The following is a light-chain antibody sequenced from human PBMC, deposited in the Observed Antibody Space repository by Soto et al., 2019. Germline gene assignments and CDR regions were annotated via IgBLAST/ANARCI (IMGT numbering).Light chain of an antibody. CDR1: SSDVGGYNY. J-gene: IGLJ3*02. V-gene: IGLV2-14*01. CDR3: SSSTSSSLRV. CDR2: DVS. Sequence: QSALTQPASVSGSPGQSITISCTGTSSDVGGYNYVSWYQQHPGKAPKLMIYDVSNRPSGVSNRFSGSKSGNTASLTISGLQAEDEADYYCSSSTSSSLRVFGGGTKLTVL.